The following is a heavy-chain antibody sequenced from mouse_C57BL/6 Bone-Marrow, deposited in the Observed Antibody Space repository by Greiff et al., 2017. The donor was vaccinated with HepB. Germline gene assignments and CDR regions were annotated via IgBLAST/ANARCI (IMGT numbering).Heavy chain of an antibody. D-gene: IGHD2-4*01. CDR1: GYTFTSYW. CDR2: IDPSDSYT. J-gene: IGHJ3*01. CDR3: ARKGITPGFGD. V-gene: IGHV1-69*01. Sequence: QVQLQQPGAELVMPGASVKLSCKASGYTFTSYWMHWVKQRPGQGLEWIGEIDPSDSYTNYNQKFKGKSTLTVDKSSSTAYMQVSSLTSEDAAVYYGARKGITPGFGDWGQGTLVTVSA.